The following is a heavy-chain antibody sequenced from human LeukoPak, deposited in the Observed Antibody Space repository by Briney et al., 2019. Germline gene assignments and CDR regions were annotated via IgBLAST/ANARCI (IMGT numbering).Heavy chain of an antibody. V-gene: IGHV3-23*01. Sequence: GGSLRLSCAASGFTFSSYAMSWVRQAPGKGLEWVSAISSSGGWTYYADSVKGRFTISRDNAKNTLYLQMDSLRAEDTAVYYCARAMITSTTSPEHWGQGTLVSVSS. J-gene: IGHJ1*01. CDR2: ISSSGGWT. D-gene: IGHD3-16*01. CDR1: GFTFSSYA. CDR3: ARAMITSTTSPEH.